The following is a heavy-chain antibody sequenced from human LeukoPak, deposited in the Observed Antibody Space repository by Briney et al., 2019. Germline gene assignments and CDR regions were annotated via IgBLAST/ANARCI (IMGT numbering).Heavy chain of an antibody. V-gene: IGHV1-69*04. D-gene: IGHD3-16*01. CDR2: IIPILGIA. CDR1: GGTFISYA. J-gene: IGHJ4*02. CDR3: ARDRGYDYVWGSSFVTSGLVKRLGY. Sequence: SVKVSCKASGGTFISYAISWVRQAPGKGGEGMGRIIPILGIAKYAQKFQGRVTFTADKPPSTAYMELSSLRSEDTAVYYCARDRGYDYVWGSSFVTSGLVKRLGYWGQGTLVTVSS.